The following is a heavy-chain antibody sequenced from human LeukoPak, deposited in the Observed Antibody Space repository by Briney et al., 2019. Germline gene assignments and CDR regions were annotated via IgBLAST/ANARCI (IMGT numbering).Heavy chain of an antibody. J-gene: IGHJ4*02. D-gene: IGHD2-2*01. Sequence: GGSLRLSCAASGFTFGVYYMSWIRQAPGKGLGWISYISSSGNTIYYADSVKGRFTISRDNAKNSLYLQMNSLRAEDTAVYYCAGAEVCRATSCYDYWGQGTLVTVSS. CDR1: GFTFGVYY. CDR3: AGAEVCRATSCYDY. V-gene: IGHV3-11*04. CDR2: ISSSGNTI.